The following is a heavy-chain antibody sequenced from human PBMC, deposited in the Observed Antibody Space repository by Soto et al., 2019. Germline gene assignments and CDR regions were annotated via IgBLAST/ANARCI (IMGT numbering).Heavy chain of an antibody. D-gene: IGHD5-18*01. CDR1: GGTFSSYA. CDR3: ARGRRGYSYGFYYYYGMDV. J-gene: IGHJ6*02. V-gene: IGHV1-69*01. Sequence: QVQLVQSGAEVQKPGSSVKVSCKASGGTFSSYAISWVRQAPGQGLEWMGGIIPIFGTANYAQKFQGRVTITADESTSTAYMELSSLRSEDTAVYYCARGRRGYSYGFYYYYGMDVWGQGTTVTVSS. CDR2: IIPIFGTA.